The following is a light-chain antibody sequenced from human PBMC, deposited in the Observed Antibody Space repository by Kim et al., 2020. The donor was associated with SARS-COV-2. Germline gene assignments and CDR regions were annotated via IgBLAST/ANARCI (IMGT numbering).Light chain of an antibody. V-gene: IGLV3-1*01. Sequence: SYELTQPPSVSVSPGQTATITCSGDKVGSRHISWYQQRPGQSPVLVIFQNAQRPSGIPEQFSGSKSGSTATLTISGTQTMDEADYYCSLWDNWTVLFGGGTQLTVL. CDR1: KVGSRH. J-gene: IGLJ2*01. CDR3: SLWDNWTVL. CDR2: QNA.